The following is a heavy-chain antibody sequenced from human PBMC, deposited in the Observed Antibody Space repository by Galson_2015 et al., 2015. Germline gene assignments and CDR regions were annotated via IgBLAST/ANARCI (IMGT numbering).Heavy chain of an antibody. CDR2: ISSSSSTI. D-gene: IGHD3-9*01. CDR3: ARGDYDILTGGNWFDP. V-gene: IGHV3-48*02. CDR1: GFTFSSYS. Sequence: SLRLSCAASGFTFSSYSMNWVRQAPGKGLEWVSYISSSSSTIYYADSVKGRFTISRDNAKNSLYLQMNSLRDENTAVYYCARGDYDILTGGNWFDPWGQGTLVTVSS. J-gene: IGHJ5*02.